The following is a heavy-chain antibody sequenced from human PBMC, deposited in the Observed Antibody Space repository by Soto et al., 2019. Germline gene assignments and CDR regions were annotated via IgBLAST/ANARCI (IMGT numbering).Heavy chain of an antibody. V-gene: IGHV4-34*01. CDR2: INHSGST. Sequence: SETLSLTCAVYGGSFSGYYWSWIRQPPGKGLEWIGEINHSGSTNYNPSLKRRVTISVDTSKNQFSLKLSSVTAADTAVYYCARGRKDYSSSWYVDWGQGTLVTVSS. D-gene: IGHD6-13*01. CDR1: GGSFSGYY. J-gene: IGHJ4*02. CDR3: ARGRKDYSSSWYVD.